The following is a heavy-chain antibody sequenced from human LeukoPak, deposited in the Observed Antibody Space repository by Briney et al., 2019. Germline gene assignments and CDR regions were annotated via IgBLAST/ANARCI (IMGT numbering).Heavy chain of an antibody. V-gene: IGHV3-23*01. CDR1: GFTFNNYA. J-gene: IGHJ5*02. D-gene: IGHD5-18*01. Sequence: GGSPRLSCAASGFTFNNYAMTWVRQAPGKGLEWVSTISDSVSGGSTYYADSVKGRFTISRDNSKNTLYLQMNSLRAEDTAVYYCAKDRTGYSYGYFLSPWGQGTLVTVSS. CDR2: ISDSVSGGST. CDR3: AKDRTGYSYGYFLSP.